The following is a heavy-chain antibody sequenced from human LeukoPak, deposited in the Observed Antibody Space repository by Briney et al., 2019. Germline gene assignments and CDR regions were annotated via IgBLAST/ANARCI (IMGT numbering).Heavy chain of an antibody. Sequence: VGSLRLSCAASGFTFSSYAMSWVRQAPGKGLEWVSAISGSGGSTYYADPVKGRFTISRDNSKNTLYLQMNSLRAEDTAVYYCAKGLDRHYDILTGYYNPFDYWGQGTLVTVSS. D-gene: IGHD3-9*01. J-gene: IGHJ4*02. CDR1: GFTFSSYA. V-gene: IGHV3-23*01. CDR2: ISGSGGST. CDR3: AKGLDRHYDILTGYYNPFDY.